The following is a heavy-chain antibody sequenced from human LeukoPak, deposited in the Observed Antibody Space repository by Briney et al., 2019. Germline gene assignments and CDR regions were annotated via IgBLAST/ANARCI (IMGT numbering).Heavy chain of an antibody. CDR2: ISAYNGNT. CDR1: GYIFTGYG. J-gene: IGHJ6*02. CDR3: ARCDSSGYWYGMDV. Sequence: ASAKVSCKASGYIFTGYGIGWVRQAPGQGLEWMGWISAYNGNTDYAQKLQGRVTMTTDTSTSTAYMELRSLRSDDTAVYYCARCDSSGYWYGMDVWGQGTTVTVSS. V-gene: IGHV1-18*01. D-gene: IGHD3-22*01.